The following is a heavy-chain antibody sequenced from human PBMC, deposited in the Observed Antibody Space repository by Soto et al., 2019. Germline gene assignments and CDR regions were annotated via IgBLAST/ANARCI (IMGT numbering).Heavy chain of an antibody. Sequence: ASVKVSCKASGYTFTSYGISWVRQAPGQGLEWMGWISAYNGNTNYAQKLQGRVTMTTDTSTSTAYMELRSLRSDDTAVYYCARDVGYSGYDFDYYYMDVWGKGTTVTVSS. J-gene: IGHJ6*03. D-gene: IGHD5-12*01. CDR2: ISAYNGNT. CDR3: ARDVGYSGYDFDYYYMDV. CDR1: GYTFTSYG. V-gene: IGHV1-18*01.